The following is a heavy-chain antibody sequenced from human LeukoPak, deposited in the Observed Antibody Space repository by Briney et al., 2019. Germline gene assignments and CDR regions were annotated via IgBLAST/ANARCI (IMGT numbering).Heavy chain of an antibody. V-gene: IGHV5-51*01. J-gene: IGHJ4*02. D-gene: IGHD1-26*01. CDR2: IYPGDSDT. CDR3: ARHRGSYDYEHYFDY. CDR1: GYSFTSYW. Sequence: GESLKISCKGSGYSFTSYWIGWVRQMPGKGLEWMGIIYPGDSDTRYSPSFQGQVTISADKSISTAYLQWSSLKASDTAMYYCARHRGSYDYEHYFDYWGQGTLVTVSS.